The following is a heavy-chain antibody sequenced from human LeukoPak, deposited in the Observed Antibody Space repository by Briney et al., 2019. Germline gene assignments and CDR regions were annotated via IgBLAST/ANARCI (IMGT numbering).Heavy chain of an antibody. CDR3: ARDPYTYYYDSSGYYHGGSAFDI. J-gene: IGHJ3*02. Sequence: GASVKVSCKASGYTFTSYGISWVRQAPGRGLEWMGWISAYNGNTNYAQKLQGRVTMTTDTSTSTAYMELRSLRSDDTAVYYCARDPYTYYYDSSGYYHGGSAFDIWGQGTMVTVSS. D-gene: IGHD3-22*01. CDR1: GYTFTSYG. CDR2: ISAYNGNT. V-gene: IGHV1-18*01.